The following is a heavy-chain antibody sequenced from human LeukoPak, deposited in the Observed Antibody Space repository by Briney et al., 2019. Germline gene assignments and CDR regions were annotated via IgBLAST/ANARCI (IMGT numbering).Heavy chain of an antibody. CDR2: INPSGGST. Sequence: ASVKVSCKASGYTFTSYYMHWVRQAPGQGLEWMGIINPSGGSTSFAQKFQGRVTMTRDTSTSTVYMELSSLRSEDTAVYYCARDRWFPTNYDSSGYGSFDIWGQGTMVTVSS. D-gene: IGHD3-22*01. J-gene: IGHJ3*02. V-gene: IGHV1-46*01. CDR3: ARDRWFPTNYDSSGYGSFDI. CDR1: GYTFTSYY.